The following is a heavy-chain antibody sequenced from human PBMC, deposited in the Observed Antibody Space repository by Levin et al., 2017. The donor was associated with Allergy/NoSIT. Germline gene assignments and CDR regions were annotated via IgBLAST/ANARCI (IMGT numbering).Heavy chain of an antibody. J-gene: IGHJ4*02. CDR3: AKGGGSGWNSECDS. CDR1: GFTFDDYA. V-gene: IGHV3-9*01. D-gene: IGHD6-19*01. CDR2: ISWISGSI. Sequence: QTGGSLRLSCAASGFTFDDYAMHWVRQAPGKGLEWVSSISWISGSIGYADSVKGRFTISRDNAKNSLYLQMNSLRPEDSALYYCAKGGGSGWNSECDSWGQGTLVTVSS.